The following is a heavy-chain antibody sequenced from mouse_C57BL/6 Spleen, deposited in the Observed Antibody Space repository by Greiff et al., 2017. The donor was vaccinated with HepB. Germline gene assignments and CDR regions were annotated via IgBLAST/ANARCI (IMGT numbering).Heavy chain of an antibody. CDR2: IDPSDSYT. CDR3: ARKGYWYFDV. V-gene: IGHV1-50*01. J-gene: IGHJ1*03. CDR1: GYTFTSYW. Sequence: VQLQQSGAELVKPGASVKLSCKASGYTFTSYWMQWVKQRPGQGLEWIGEIDPSDSYTNYNQKFKGKATLTVDTSSSTAYMQRSSLTSEDSAVYYCARKGYWYFDVWGTGTTVTVSS.